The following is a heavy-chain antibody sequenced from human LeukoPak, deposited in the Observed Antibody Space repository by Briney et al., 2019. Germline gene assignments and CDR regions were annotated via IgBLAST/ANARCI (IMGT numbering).Heavy chain of an antibody. CDR1: GFTVSSNY. CDR2: IYSGGST. D-gene: IGHD2-15*01. J-gene: IGHJ4*02. V-gene: IGHV3-53*05. Sequence: GGSLRLSCAASGFTVSSNYMSWVRQAPGKGLEWVSVIYSGGSTYYADSVKGRFTISRDNSKNTLYLQMNSLRAEDTAVYYCARESCSGGSCYSGYWGQGTLVTVSS. CDR3: ARESCSGGSCYSGY.